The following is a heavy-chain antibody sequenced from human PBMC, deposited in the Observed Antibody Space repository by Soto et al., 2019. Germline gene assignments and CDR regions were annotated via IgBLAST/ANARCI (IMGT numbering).Heavy chain of an antibody. CDR1: GFTFGSYA. V-gene: IGHV3-23*01. Sequence: EVGLLESGGGLVQPGGSLRLSCAASGFTFGSYAMSWVRQAPGKGLEWVSSMNGGGGSTYYAESVQGRFTISRDNSKNTLYLQMNSLRVEDTAVYYCAKNSEIAVPRYYFDLWGQGTLVTVSA. D-gene: IGHD2-21*01. J-gene: IGHJ4*02. CDR2: MNGGGGST. CDR3: AKNSEIAVPRYYFDL.